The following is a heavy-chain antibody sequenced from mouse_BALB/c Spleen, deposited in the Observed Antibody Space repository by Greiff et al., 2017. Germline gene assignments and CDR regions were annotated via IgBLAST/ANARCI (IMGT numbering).Heavy chain of an antibody. Sequence: VKLQESGAELAKPGASVKMSCKASGYTFTSYWMHWVKQRPGQGLEWIGYINPSTGYTEYNQKFKDKATLTADKSSSTAYMQLSSLTSEDSAVYYCARPYYGYDPFAYWGQGTLVTVSA. J-gene: IGHJ3*01. CDR3: ARPYYGYDPFAY. CDR1: GYTFTSYW. CDR2: INPSTGYT. D-gene: IGHD2-9*01. V-gene: IGHV1-7*01.